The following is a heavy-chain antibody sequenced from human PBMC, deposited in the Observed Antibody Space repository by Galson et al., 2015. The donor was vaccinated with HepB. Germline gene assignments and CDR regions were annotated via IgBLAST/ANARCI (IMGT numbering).Heavy chain of an antibody. J-gene: IGHJ4*02. CDR3: ARESVTMHDY. CDR1: GFTFSTYS. CDR2: ISSSSSGI. D-gene: IGHD4/OR15-4a*01. V-gene: IGHV3-48*02. Sequence: SLRLSCAASGFTFSTYSMNWVRQAPGKGLEWVSYISSSSSGIYYTDSVKGRFTISRDNAKNSLYLQMNSLRDEDTAVYYRARESVTMHDYWGQGTLVTVSS.